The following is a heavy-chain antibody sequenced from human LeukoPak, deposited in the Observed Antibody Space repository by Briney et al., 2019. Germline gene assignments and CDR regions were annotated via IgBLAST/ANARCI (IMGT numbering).Heavy chain of an antibody. D-gene: IGHD6-13*01. V-gene: IGHV4-59*01. Sequence: SETLSLTCNVSGASISSYYWSWIRQPPGKGLEWIAYIYYTGSTKYNPSLKSRVTISVDTSRNQFSLKLTTVTAADTAVYYCARVGTSSWYGLGYFDPWGQGTLVTVSS. CDR3: ARVGTSSWYGLGYFDP. J-gene: IGHJ5*02. CDR1: GASISSYY. CDR2: IYYTGST.